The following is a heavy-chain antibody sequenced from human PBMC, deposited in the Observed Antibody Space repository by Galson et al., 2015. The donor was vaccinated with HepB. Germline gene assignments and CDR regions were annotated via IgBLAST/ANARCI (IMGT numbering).Heavy chain of an antibody. D-gene: IGHD3-3*01. Sequence: SVKVSCKASGYTFTGHYMHWVRQAPGQGLGWMGWMNPNSGGTDYAQNFQGRVTMTSDTSITTAYMELSRLRSDDTAVYYCAKGGIKGDRHYDLWSGYLNPIDYWGQGTLVTVSS. CDR1: GYTFTGHY. J-gene: IGHJ4*02. CDR3: AKGGIKGDRHYDLWSGYLNPIDY. CDR2: MNPNSGGT. V-gene: IGHV1-2*02.